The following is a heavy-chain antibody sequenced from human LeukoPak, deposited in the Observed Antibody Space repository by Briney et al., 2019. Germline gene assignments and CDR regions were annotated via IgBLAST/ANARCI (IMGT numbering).Heavy chain of an antibody. V-gene: IGHV3-7*01. CDR2: IKPDGSVK. CDR1: GSTFGTSW. Sequence: GGSLRLSCAASGSTFGTSWMSWVRRVPGKGLEWVANIKPDGSVKYYVDSAKGRFTISRDNAKTPVFLQMNSLRVEDTAVYHCARAPNYFYFDDWGQGALVTVSS. J-gene: IGHJ4*02. CDR3: ARAPNYFYFDD. D-gene: IGHD4/OR15-4a*01.